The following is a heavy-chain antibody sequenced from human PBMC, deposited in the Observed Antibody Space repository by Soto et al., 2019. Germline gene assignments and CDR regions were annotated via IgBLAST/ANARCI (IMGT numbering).Heavy chain of an antibody. J-gene: IGHJ5*02. CDR1: GFTLSSYA. Sequence: EVQVLESGGGLVQPGGSLRLSCASSGFTLSSYAMSWVRQAPGKGLEWVSAISASGGGTYYADSVKGRFTISRDDSKNTLYLQMSRLRAEDTAVYYCATDSYGSENYYARAKGNWFDPRGQGTLVTVSS. V-gene: IGHV3-23*01. CDR2: ISASGGGT. CDR3: ATDSYGSENYYARAKGNWFDP. D-gene: IGHD3-10*01.